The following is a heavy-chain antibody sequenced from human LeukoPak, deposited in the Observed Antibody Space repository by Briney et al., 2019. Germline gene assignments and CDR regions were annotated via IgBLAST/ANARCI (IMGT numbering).Heavy chain of an antibody. V-gene: IGHV1-3*01. CDR1: GYTFTSYA. J-gene: IGHJ4*02. D-gene: IGHD4-17*01. CDR3: ARGADYGDYYFDY. CDR2: INAGNGNT. Sequence: ASVTVSCKASGYTFTSYAMHWVRQAPGQRLEWMGWINAGNGNTKYSQKFQGRVTITRDTSASTAYMELSSLRSEDTAVYYCARGADYGDYYFDYWGQGTLVTVSS.